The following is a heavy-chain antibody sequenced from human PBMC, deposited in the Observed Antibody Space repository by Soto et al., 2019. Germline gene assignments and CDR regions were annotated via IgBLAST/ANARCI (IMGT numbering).Heavy chain of an antibody. CDR2: IYWDDDK. V-gene: IGHV2-5*02. Sequence: QITLKESGPTLVKPTQTLTLTCTFSGFSLSSVGVGVGWIRQPPGKALEWLALIYWDDDKRYSPSLKSRLTITKDTPKNQVILTMNTSDPVDTPTYYCAQTLDCGEGRFDLWSEGTLVTVS. CDR3: AQTLDCGEGRFDL. CDR1: GFSLSSVGVG. J-gene: IGHJ5*02. D-gene: IGHD2-21*02.